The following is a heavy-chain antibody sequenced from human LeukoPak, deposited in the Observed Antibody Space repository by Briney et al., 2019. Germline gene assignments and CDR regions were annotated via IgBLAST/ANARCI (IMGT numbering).Heavy chain of an antibody. J-gene: IGHJ6*03. D-gene: IGHD5/OR15-5a*01. V-gene: IGHV1-2*02. CDR1: GYTFTGYY. CDR3: ARVGSTYYYYYMDV. Sequence: GASVKVSCKASGYTFTGYYMHWVRQAPGQGLEWMGWINPHSGGTNYAQKFQGRVTMTRDTSISTAYMELSRLRSDDTAVYYCARVGSTYYYYYMDVWGKGTTVTISS. CDR2: INPHSGGT.